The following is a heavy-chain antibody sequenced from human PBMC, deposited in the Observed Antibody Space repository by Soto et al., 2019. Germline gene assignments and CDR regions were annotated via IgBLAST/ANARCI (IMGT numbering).Heavy chain of an antibody. D-gene: IGHD3-10*01. Sequence: ASVKVSCKASGYTFTSYGINWVRQAPGQGLEWMGWISAYNGNTNYAQKLQGRVTMTTDTSTSTAYMELRSLRSDDTAVYYCARVGAGRGVIRPVDYWGQGTLVTVSS. CDR1: GYTFTSYG. CDR2: ISAYNGNT. CDR3: ARVGAGRGVIRPVDY. V-gene: IGHV1-18*01. J-gene: IGHJ4*02.